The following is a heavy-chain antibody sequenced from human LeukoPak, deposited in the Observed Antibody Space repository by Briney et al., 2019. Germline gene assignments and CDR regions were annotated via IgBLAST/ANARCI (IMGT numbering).Heavy chain of an antibody. J-gene: IGHJ4*02. CDR2: IRYDGSNK. D-gene: IGHD4-17*01. CDR1: GFIFSSLG. V-gene: IGHV3-30*02. Sequence: TGGSVTLSCAASGFIFSSLGRHWVRQAQGKGLEGLPFIRYDGSNKYYADSVKGRLTISRDNSKNTLYLQMNSLRAEDTAVYYCAKDNDYGDSPFDYWGQGTLATVSS. CDR3: AKDNDYGDSPFDY.